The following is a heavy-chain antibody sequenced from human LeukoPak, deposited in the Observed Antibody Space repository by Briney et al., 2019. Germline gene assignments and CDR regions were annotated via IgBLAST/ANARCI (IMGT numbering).Heavy chain of an antibody. J-gene: IGHJ1*01. V-gene: IGHV3-15*01. CDR3: TTQRAYYDFWSGYYTRDFQH. D-gene: IGHD3-3*01. CDR1: GFTFSNAW. CDR2: IKSKTDGGTT. Sequence: AGGSLRLSCAASGFTFSNAWMSWVRQAPGKGLEWVGRIKSKTDGGTTDYAAPVKGRFTISRDDSKNTLYLQMNSLKTEDTAVYYCTTQRAYYDFWSGYYTRDFQHWGQGTLVTVSS.